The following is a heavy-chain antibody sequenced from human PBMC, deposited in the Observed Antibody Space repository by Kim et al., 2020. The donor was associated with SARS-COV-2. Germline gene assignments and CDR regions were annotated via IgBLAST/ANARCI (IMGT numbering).Heavy chain of an antibody. Sequence: SETLSLTCTVSGGSISSSSYYWGWIRQPPGKGLEWIGSIYYSGSTYYNPSLKSRVTISVDTSKNQFSLKLSSVTAADTAVYYCARSDSSSWYVVFDYWGQGTLVTVS. CDR2: IYYSGST. CDR3: ARSDSSSWYVVFDY. D-gene: IGHD6-13*01. CDR1: GGSISSSSYY. J-gene: IGHJ4*02. V-gene: IGHV4-39*01.